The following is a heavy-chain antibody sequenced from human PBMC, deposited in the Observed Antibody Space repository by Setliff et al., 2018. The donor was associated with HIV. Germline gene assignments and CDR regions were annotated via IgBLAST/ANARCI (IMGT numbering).Heavy chain of an antibody. CDR3: ARVYTYTYDY. CDR2: ISFSGNTI. CDR1: GFFFSDHY. D-gene: IGHD1-1*01. J-gene: IGHJ4*02. V-gene: IGHV3-11*04. Sequence: GGSLRLSCAVSGFFFSDHYMSWIRQAPGKGLEWVSYISFSGNTIYYADSVKGRFTISRDNAKNSLYLQMNSLRAEDAALYYCARVYTYTYDYWGQGTLVTVSS.